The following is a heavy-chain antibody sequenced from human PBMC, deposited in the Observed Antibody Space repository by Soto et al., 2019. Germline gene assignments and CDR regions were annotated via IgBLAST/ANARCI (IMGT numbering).Heavy chain of an antibody. CDR2: FRAGGDDGTT. D-gene: IGHD3-10*01. CDR1: GFTFSSYS. CDR3: AKKVNSGSGSQYFDY. V-gene: IGHV3-23*01. J-gene: IGHJ4*02. Sequence: GGSLRLSCVASGFTFSSYSMSWVRQAPGKGLEWVSGFRAGGDDGTTYYADSVKGRFTISRDNSKNTLFLQMNSLRAEDTAIYYCAKKVNSGSGSQYFDYFGQGTLVTVSS.